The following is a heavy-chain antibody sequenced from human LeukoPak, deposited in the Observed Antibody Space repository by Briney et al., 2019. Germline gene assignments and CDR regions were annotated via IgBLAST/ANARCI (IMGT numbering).Heavy chain of an antibody. CDR1: GFTFSSYG. Sequence: PGGSLRLSCAASGFTFSSYGMHWVRQAPGRGLEWVAVIWYDGSNKYYADSVKGRFTISRDNSKNTLYLQMNSLRAEDTAVYYCARQRTSSSSAFDIWGQGTMVTVSS. CDR2: IWYDGSNK. J-gene: IGHJ3*02. CDR3: ARQRTSSSSAFDI. V-gene: IGHV3-33*01. D-gene: IGHD6-6*01.